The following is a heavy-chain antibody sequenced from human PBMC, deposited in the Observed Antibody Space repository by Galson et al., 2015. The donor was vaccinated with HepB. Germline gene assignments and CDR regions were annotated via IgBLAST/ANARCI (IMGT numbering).Heavy chain of an antibody. V-gene: IGHV2-70*17. D-gene: IGHD2-2*02. CDR1: GFSLTTIGVC. Sequence: PALVKPTQTVTLTCTFSGFSLTTIGVCVSWIRQPPGEALEWLARIDWDDDKFYNTYLQTRLTISKDTSKNQVVLTMTNMDPVDTATYYCARTLRYTTSFSLDSWGQGTLVTVSS. J-gene: IGHJ4*02. CDR2: IDWDDDK. CDR3: ARTLRYTTSFSLDS.